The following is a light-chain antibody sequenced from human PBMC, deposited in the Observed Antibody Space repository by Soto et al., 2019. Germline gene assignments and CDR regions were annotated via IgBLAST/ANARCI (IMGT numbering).Light chain of an antibody. CDR3: QQRSNWPLT. CDR2: DAS. V-gene: IGKV3-11*01. CDR1: QSVSSY. Sequence: EIVLTQSPATLSLSPGERATLSCRASQSVSSYLAWYQQKPGQAPRLLIYDASNRATGIPARFSGSGSGTDFTHTISSLEPEDFAVYYGQQRSNWPLTFGGGTKVEIK. J-gene: IGKJ4*01.